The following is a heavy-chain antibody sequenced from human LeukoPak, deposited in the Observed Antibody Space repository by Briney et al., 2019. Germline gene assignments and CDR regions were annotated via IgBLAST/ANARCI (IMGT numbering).Heavy chain of an antibody. D-gene: IGHD4-17*01. Sequence: GGSLRLSCAASGFTVSSNYMSWVRQAPGKGLEWVPVIYSGGSTYYADSVKGRFTISRDNSKNTLYLQMNSLRAEDTAVYYCAKVFWGDYEAFDYWGQGTLVTVSS. CDR3: AKVFWGDYEAFDY. J-gene: IGHJ4*02. V-gene: IGHV3-53*01. CDR2: IYSGGST. CDR1: GFTVSSNY.